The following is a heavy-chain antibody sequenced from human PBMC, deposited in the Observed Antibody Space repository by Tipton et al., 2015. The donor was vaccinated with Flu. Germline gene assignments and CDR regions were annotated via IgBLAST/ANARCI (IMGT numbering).Heavy chain of an antibody. CDR3: ARGDGYNFDY. J-gene: IGHJ4*02. Sequence: LRLSCTVSGYSISSGFYWGWIRQPPGKGLEWIGNIYRSGSTFYNPSLKSRVTISVDTSKNQFSLKLSSVTAADTAVYYCARGDGYNFDYWGQGTLVTVSP. D-gene: IGHD5-24*01. CDR2: IYRSGST. CDR1: GYSISSGFY. V-gene: IGHV4-38-2*02.